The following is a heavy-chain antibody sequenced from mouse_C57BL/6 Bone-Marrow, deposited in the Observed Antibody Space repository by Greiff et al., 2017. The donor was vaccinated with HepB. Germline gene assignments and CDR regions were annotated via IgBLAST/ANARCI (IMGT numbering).Heavy chain of an antibody. Sequence: QVQLQQSGAELVRPGTSVKVSCKASGYAFTNYLIEWVKQRPGQGLEWIGVIIPGSGGTNYNEKFKGKATLTADKSSSTAYMQLSSLTSEDSAVYFCARTDGYYLLFAYWGQGTLVTVSA. V-gene: IGHV1-54*01. D-gene: IGHD2-3*01. CDR2: IIPGSGGT. CDR3: ARTDGYYLLFAY. J-gene: IGHJ3*01. CDR1: GYAFTNYL.